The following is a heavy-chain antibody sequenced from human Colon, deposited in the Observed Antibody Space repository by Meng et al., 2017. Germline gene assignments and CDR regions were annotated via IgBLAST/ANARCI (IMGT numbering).Heavy chain of an antibody. CDR3: AGGSGWLIEY. CDR2: IKQDGSAK. V-gene: IGHV3-7*01. CDR1: GLTFNNYW. Sequence: GESLKISCVVSGLTFNNYWMTWVRQAPGKGLEWVENIKQDGSAKYYVESVKGRFTISRDNAKNSLYLQMNVLRVEDTAVYYCAGGSGWLIEYWGQGTRVTVSS. J-gene: IGHJ4*02. D-gene: IGHD6-19*01.